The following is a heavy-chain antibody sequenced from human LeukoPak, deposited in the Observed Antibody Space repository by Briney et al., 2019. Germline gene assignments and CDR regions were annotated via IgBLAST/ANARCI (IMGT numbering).Heavy chain of an antibody. V-gene: IGHV4-59*01. J-gene: IGHJ6*03. D-gene: IGHD6-6*01. CDR1: GGSISSYY. Sequence: SETLSLTCTVSGGSISSYYWSWIRQPPGKGLEWIGYIYYSGSTNYNPSLKSRVTISVDTSKNQFSLKLSSVTAADTAVYYCARVDSSSDYYYYYMDVWGKGTTVTVSS. CDR3: ARVDSSSDYYYYYMDV. CDR2: IYYSGST.